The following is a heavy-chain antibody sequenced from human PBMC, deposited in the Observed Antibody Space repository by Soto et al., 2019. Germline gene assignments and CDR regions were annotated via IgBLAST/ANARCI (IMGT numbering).Heavy chain of an antibody. J-gene: IGHJ4*02. CDR2: IIPMFGTA. Sequence: QVQLVQSGAEVKKSGSSVKVSCKASGGTFSSYSFNWVRQAPGQGLEWMGDIIPMFGTANYAQKFQGRATITADESTSTAYMELSSLRSEDTAVYYCARDGGRHSGGLDYWGQGTLVTVSS. V-gene: IGHV1-69*01. CDR1: GGTFSSYS. CDR3: ARDGGRHSGGLDY. D-gene: IGHD1-26*01.